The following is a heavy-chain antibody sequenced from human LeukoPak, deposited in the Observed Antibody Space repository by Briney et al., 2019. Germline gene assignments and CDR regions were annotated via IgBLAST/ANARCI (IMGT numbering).Heavy chain of an antibody. J-gene: IGHJ3*01. CDR3: ARKPKCSRTTYATGDAFDV. CDR2: IYYNGRT. D-gene: IGHD2-2*01. V-gene: IGHV4-59*06. Sequence: SETLSLTCNVSGGAMYSYYWSWIRQRPGRGLEWVGYIYYNGRTYYSPSLRSRMTISVDTSNNFFSLTLDSVTVADTAIYFCARKPKCSRTTYATGDAFDVWGQGTMVVISS. CDR1: GGAMYSYY.